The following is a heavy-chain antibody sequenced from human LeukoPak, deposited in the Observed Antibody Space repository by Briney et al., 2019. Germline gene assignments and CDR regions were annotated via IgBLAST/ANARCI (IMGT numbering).Heavy chain of an antibody. D-gene: IGHD5-12*01. J-gene: IGHJ4*02. V-gene: IGHV4-4*02. CDR2: IYHTGTT. CDR1: GGSISNGNW. Sequence: SGTLSLTCFVSGGSISNGNWCTWVRQPPGKGLEWIGEIYHTGTTNYNASLESRVTISIDESTNRFSLNLRSVTAADTAVYYCATRSPLVDAILWGQGTLVTVSP. CDR3: ATRSPLVDAIL.